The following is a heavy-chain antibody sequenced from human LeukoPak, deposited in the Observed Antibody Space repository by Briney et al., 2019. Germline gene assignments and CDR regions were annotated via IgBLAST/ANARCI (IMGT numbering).Heavy chain of an antibody. CDR3: ARDLWDTAPFGY. Sequence: GGSLRLSCAASGFTFSSYAMHCVRQAPGKGLEWVAVISYDGSNKYYADSVKGRFTISRDNSKNTLYLQMNSLRAEDTAVYYCARDLWDTAPFGYWGQGSLVTVSS. CDR1: GFTFSSYA. D-gene: IGHD5-18*01. CDR2: ISYDGSNK. V-gene: IGHV3-30-3*01. J-gene: IGHJ4*02.